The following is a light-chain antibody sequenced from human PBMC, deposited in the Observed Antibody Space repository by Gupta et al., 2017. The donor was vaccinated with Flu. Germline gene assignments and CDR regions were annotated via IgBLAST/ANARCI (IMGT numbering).Light chain of an antibody. J-gene: IGKJ3*01. V-gene: IGKV3-15*01. CDR2: GAS. Sequence: DTLSGSPGEGATLSCRASQSVSVNLAWYQQKPGQAPRLLMYGASTRATGIPARFSGSGSGTEFTLTISSLQSEDSAVYYCQQYNNWPPFTFGPGTKVDIK. CDR1: QSVSVN. CDR3: QQYNNWPPFT.